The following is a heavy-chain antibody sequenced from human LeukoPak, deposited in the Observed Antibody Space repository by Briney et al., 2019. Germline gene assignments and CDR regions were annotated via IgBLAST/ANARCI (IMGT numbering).Heavy chain of an antibody. J-gene: IGHJ4*02. Sequence: SETLSLTCTVSGGSISSYYWGWIRQPPGKGLEWIGSIYYSGSTYYNPSLKSRVTISVDTSKNQFSLKLSSVTAADTAVYYCARGDYYDSWELDYWGQGTLVTVPS. D-gene: IGHD3-22*01. V-gene: IGHV4-39*07. CDR2: IYYSGST. CDR1: GGSISSYY. CDR3: ARGDYYDSWELDY.